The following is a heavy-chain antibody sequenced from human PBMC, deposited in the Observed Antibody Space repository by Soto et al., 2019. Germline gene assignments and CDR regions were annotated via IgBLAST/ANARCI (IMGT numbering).Heavy chain of an antibody. CDR1: GFTFSSYA. D-gene: IGHD1-1*01. CDR2: ISGSGGST. J-gene: IGHJ4*02. CDR3: AKRATGTYFDY. Sequence: EVQLLESGGGLVQPGGSLRLSCAPSGFTFSSYAMNWVRLAPGKGLEWVSVISGSGGSTYYADSGKGRFTISRDNSKNSLYLPMNSLRAEDTAVYYCAKRATGTYFDYWGQGTLVTVSS. V-gene: IGHV3-23*01.